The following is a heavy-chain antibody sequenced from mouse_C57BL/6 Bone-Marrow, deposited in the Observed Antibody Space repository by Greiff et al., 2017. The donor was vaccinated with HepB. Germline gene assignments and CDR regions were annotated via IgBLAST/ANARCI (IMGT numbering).Heavy chain of an antibody. CDR1: GYTFTSYW. V-gene: IGHV1-52*01. J-gene: IGHJ4*01. Sequence: QVQLQQPGAELVRPGSSVKLSCKASGYTFTSYWMHWVKQRPKQGLEWIGNIDPSDSETHYNQKFKDKATLTVDKSSSTAYMQLSSLTSEDSAVYYCAKALNYYAMDYWGQGTSVTVSS. CDR2: IDPSDSET. CDR3: AKALNYYAMDY.